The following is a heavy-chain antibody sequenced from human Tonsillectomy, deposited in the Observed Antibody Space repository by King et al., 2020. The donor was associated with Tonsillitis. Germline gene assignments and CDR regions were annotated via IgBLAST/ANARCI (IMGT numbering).Heavy chain of an antibody. CDR3: LYSSGWYLIGAFDI. D-gene: IGHD6-19*01. J-gene: IGHJ3*02. V-gene: IGHV3-48*01. Sequence: VQLVESGGGLVQPGGSLRLSCAASGFTFSSYRMNWVRQAPGKGLEWVSYISSSSSTIYYADSVKGRFTISRDNAKNSLYLQMNSLRAEDTAVYYCLYSSGWYLIGAFDIWGQGTMVTVSS. CDR2: ISSSSSTI. CDR1: GFTFSSYR.